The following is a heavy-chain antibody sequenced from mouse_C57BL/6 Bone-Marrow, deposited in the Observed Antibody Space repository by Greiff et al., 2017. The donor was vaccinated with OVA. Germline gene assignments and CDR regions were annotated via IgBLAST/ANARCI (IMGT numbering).Heavy chain of an antibody. CDR3: AIYYGYYFDY. CDR2: IDPSDSYT. V-gene: IGHV1-50*01. J-gene: IGHJ2*01. D-gene: IGHD2-2*01. Sequence: QVQLKQPGAELVKPGASVKLSCKASGYTFTSYWMQWVKQRPGQGLEWIGEIDPSDSYTNYNQKFKGKATLTVDTSSSTAYMQLSSLTSEDSAVYYCAIYYGYYFDYWGQGTTLTVSS. CDR1: GYTFTSYW.